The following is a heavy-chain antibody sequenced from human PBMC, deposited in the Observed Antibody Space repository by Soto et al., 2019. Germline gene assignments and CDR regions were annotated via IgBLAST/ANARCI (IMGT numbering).Heavy chain of an antibody. CDR1: GGSISSYY. CDR2: IYYSGST. CDR3: ARGSYDYIWGSYRSASYYFDY. V-gene: IGHV4-59*01. Sequence: SETLSLTCTVSGGSISSYYWSWIRQPPGKGLEWIGYIYYSGSTNYNPSLKSRVTISVDTSKNQFSLKLSSVTAADTAVYYCARGSYDYIWGSYRSASYYFDYWGQGTLVTVSS. J-gene: IGHJ4*02. D-gene: IGHD3-16*02.